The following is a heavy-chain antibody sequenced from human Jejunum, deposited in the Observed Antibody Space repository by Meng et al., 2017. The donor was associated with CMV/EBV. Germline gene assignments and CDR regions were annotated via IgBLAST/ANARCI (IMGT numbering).Heavy chain of an antibody. D-gene: IGHD5-24*01. CDR1: GGSVTTCTYY. V-gene: IGHV4-31*01. J-gene: IGHJ4*02. Sequence: SGGSVTTCTYYSILCRRHPGDGLVGFGSAISDGRTNYYSSLYGQGTISIDTSKSQFSLWLTSLTAADTAVYYCASMAAHASWLDDYWGQGTLVTVSS. CDR3: ASMAAHASWLDDY. CDR2: AISDGRT.